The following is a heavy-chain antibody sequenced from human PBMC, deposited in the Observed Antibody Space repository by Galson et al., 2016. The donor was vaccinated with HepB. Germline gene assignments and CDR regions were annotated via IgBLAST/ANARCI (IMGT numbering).Heavy chain of an antibody. CDR3: ARGRLSGFGDVRDYYYYGMGV. CDR1: GGTFNNYA. Sequence: SVKVSCKASGGTFNNYAVTWVRQAPGQGLEWMGGIIPMFGTANYSQKIQGRVTMTADKSAQTAYMELSSLTSEDTAVYFCARGRLSGFGDVRDYYYYGMGVGGQGTTVTVSS. V-gene: IGHV1-69*06. D-gene: IGHD3-10*01. J-gene: IGHJ6*02. CDR2: IIPMFGTA.